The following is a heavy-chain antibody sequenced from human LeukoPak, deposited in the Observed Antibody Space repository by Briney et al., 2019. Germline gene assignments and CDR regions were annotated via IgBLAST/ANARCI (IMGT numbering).Heavy chain of an antibody. CDR3: VRDHHWGFDS. CDR1: GFTFSSYS. D-gene: IGHD7-27*01. J-gene: IGHJ4*02. Sequence: PGGSLRLSCVASGFTFSSYSMNWVRQAPGKGLEWISYIRSRPSTIYYADSVKGRFTISRDDGSNSQYLLMNSLRPEDTAVYYCVRDHHWGFDSWGQGTQVTVSS. V-gene: IGHV3-48*01. CDR2: IRSRPSTI.